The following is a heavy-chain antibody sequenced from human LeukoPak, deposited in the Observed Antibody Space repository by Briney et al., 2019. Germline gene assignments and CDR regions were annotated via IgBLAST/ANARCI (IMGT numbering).Heavy chain of an antibody. D-gene: IGHD3-10*01. CDR1: AYTFTGYY. CDR3: ARGMVRGVTDFDF. V-gene: IGHV1-2*02. CDR2: INPDSGGT. J-gene: IGHJ4*02. Sequence: ASVKVSCKASAYTFTGYYVHWVRQAPGQGLEWMGWINPDSGGTNYAQQFQDRVTMTRDTSINTAYMELNRLTSDDTAVYYCARGMVRGVTDFDFWGQGTLVTVSS.